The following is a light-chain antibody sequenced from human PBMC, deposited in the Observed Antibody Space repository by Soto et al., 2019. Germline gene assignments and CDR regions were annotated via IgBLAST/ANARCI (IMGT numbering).Light chain of an antibody. Sequence: DIELTQSPSFLSTSVGDRVIITCRASQGISSFLAWYQQKPGKAPKLLIYAASTLQSGVPSRFSGSGSGTEFTLTISSLQPEDFATYCCQQLDNYPITFGQGTRLEIK. CDR2: AAS. CDR1: QGISSF. J-gene: IGKJ5*01. V-gene: IGKV1-9*01. CDR3: QQLDNYPIT.